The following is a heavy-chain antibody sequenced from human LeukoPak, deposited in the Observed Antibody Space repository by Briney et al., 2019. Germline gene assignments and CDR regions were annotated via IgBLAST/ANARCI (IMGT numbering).Heavy chain of an antibody. CDR3: ARDAYCSGGSCYLFFYDY. V-gene: IGHV3-48*01. CDR2: ISSSSSTI. Sequence: GGSLRLSRAASGFTFSSYSMNWVRQAPGKGLEWVSYISSSSSTIYYADSVKGRFTISRDNAKNSLYLQMNSLRAEDTAVYYCARDAYCSGGSCYLFFYDYWGQGTLVTVSS. CDR1: GFTFSSYS. D-gene: IGHD2-15*01. J-gene: IGHJ4*02.